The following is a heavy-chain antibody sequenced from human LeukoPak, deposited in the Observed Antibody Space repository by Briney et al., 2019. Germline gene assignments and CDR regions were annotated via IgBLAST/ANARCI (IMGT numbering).Heavy chain of an antibody. V-gene: IGHV3-74*01. CDR3: ARDYGA. CDR1: GFTFSRYW. Sequence: GALRLSCPASGFTFSRYWMHWVRQAPGKGLVWVSRINSDGYSTTYADSVKGRFTISRDNAKNTLYLQMNSLRADDTAVYYCARDYGAWGQGTLVTVSP. J-gene: IGHJ5*02. D-gene: IGHD4/OR15-4a*01. CDR2: INSDGYST.